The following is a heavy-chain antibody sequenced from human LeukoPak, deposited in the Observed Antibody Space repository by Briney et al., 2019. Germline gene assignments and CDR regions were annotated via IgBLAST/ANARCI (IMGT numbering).Heavy chain of an antibody. CDR3: AKAPYGTVGYVPYFDY. CDR1: GFTFSGYA. J-gene: IGHJ4*02. D-gene: IGHD5-12*01. Sequence: GGSLRLSCTASGFTFSGYAMSWVRQAPGKGLEWVSAISSSGDGTSYTDSVKGRFTISRDNSKNTLYLQVISLRAEDTAVYYCAKAPYGTVGYVPYFDYWGQGTLVTVSS. V-gene: IGHV3-23*01. CDR2: ISSSGDGT.